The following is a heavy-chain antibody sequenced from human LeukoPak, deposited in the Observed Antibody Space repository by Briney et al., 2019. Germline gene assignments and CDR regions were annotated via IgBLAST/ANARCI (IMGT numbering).Heavy chain of an antibody. CDR1: GCTFTGYY. Sequence: ASAKVSCKASGCTFTGYYMHWVRQAPGQGLEWMGWINPNSGGTNYAQKFQGRVTMTRDTSISTAYMELSRLRSDDTAVYYCARVGIDFWSGYYSYWGQGTLVTVSS. CDR3: ARVGIDFWSGYYSY. D-gene: IGHD3-3*01. V-gene: IGHV1-2*02. CDR2: INPNSGGT. J-gene: IGHJ4*02.